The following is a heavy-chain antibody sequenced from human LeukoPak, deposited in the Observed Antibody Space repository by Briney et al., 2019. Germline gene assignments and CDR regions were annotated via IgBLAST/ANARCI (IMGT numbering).Heavy chain of an antibody. Sequence: PGGSLRLSCAASGFTFSSYSMNWVRQAPGKGLEWVSTISKSSSYIYYADSVKGRFTISRDNAKNSLYRQMNGLRVEATAVYYCARDPYYDSTDILRTWFDPCGQGTLVTVSP. CDR1: GFTFSSYS. CDR3: ARDPYYDSTDILRTWFDP. J-gene: IGHJ5*02. V-gene: IGHV3-21*01. D-gene: IGHD3-22*01. CDR2: ISKSSSYI.